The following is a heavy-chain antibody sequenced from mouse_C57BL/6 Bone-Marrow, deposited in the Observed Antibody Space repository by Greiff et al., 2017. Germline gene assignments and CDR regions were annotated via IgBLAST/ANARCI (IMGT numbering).Heavy chain of an antibody. D-gene: IGHD2-5*01. CDR2: IDPDDGDT. CDR1: GFNITDYY. V-gene: IGHV14-1*01. CDR3: TRGGSNYDWYFDV. J-gene: IGHJ1*03. Sequence: VQLQQSGAELVRPGASVKLSCTASGFNITDYYMHWVKQRPEQGLEWIGRIDPDDGDTEYAPKFQGKDTMTADTSSNTAYLQLSSLTSEDTAVYCCTRGGSNYDWYFDVWGTGTTVTVSS.